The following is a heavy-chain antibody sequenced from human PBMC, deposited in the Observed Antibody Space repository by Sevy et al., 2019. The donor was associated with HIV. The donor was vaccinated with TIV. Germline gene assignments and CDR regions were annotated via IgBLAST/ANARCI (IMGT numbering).Heavy chain of an antibody. CDR2: IKQDGSEK. CDR3: ARKDYYDRGAFDY. V-gene: IGHV3-7*03. J-gene: IGHJ4*02. Sequence: GGSLRLSCAASGFTFSSYWMSWVRQAPWKGLEWVANIKQDGSEKYYVDSVKGRFTISRDNAKNSLYLQMNSLRAEDTAVYYCARKDYYDRGAFDYWGQGTLVTVSS. CDR1: GFTFSSYW. D-gene: IGHD3-22*01.